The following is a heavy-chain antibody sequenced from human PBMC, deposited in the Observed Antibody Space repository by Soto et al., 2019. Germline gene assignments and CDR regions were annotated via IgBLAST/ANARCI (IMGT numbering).Heavy chain of an antibody. V-gene: IGHV3-23*04. CDR1: GFTFSTYW. CDR2: ISGSGGST. Sequence: EVQLVESGGGLVQPGGSLRLSCAASGFTFSTYWMHWVRQAPGKGLVWVSAISGSGGSTYYADSVKGRFTISRDNSKNTLYLQMNSLRAEDTAVYYCAKFGVINGFYVYFDYWGQGTLVTVSS. J-gene: IGHJ4*02. CDR3: AKFGVINGFYVYFDY. D-gene: IGHD3-22*01.